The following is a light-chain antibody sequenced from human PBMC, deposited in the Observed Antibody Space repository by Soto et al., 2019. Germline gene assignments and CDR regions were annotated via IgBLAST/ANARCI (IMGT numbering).Light chain of an antibody. CDR2: GAS. J-gene: IGKJ5*01. Sequence: EIVMTQSPATLSLSPGARATLSCRVSQSVSRDLAWYQQKPGQAPRLLIYGASTRATGIPPRFSGSGSGTDFTLTISSLEPEDSAVYYCQQRHMWPITFGQGTRLEIK. CDR1: QSVSRD. CDR3: QQRHMWPIT. V-gene: IGKV3-11*01.